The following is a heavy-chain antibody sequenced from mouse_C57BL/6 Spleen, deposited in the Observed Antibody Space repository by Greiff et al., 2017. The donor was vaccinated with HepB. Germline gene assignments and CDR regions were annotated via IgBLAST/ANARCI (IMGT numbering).Heavy chain of an antibody. CDR1: GYAFSSYW. CDR3: ARRAVVAEDY. J-gene: IGHJ2*01. D-gene: IGHD1-1*01. V-gene: IGHV1-80*01. CDR2: IYPGDGDT. Sequence: VQVVESGAELVKPGASVKISCKASGYAFSSYWMNWVKQRPGKGLEWIGQIYPGDGDTNYNGKFKGKATLTADKSSSTAYMQLSSLTSEDSAVYFCARRAVVAEDYWGQGTTLTVSS.